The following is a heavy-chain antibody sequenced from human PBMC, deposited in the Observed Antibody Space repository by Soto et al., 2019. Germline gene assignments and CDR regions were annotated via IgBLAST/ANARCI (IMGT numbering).Heavy chain of an antibody. V-gene: IGHV3-23*01. CDR1: ECKCGYFR. Sequence: VGLAFLWCVASECKCGYFRMSRVRKEPGRGLEWVSSVSRTGDKTYHADSVQGRFTVSRDNSKNTVYLQMNSLRAEDTAVYYCAKEGRDYDTSGYPCLMNGCAQGGTATV. D-gene: IGHD6-19*01. J-gene: IGHJ6*02. CDR2: VSRTGDKT. CDR3: AKEGRDYDTSGYPCLMNG.